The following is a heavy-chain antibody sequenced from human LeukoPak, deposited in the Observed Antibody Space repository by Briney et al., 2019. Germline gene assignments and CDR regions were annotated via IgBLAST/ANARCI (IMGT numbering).Heavy chain of an antibody. J-gene: IGHJ4*02. CDR3: VKEGERGLSSGYYSSLDY. D-gene: IGHD3-22*01. V-gene: IGHV3-64D*09. CDR1: GFTFSSYA. Sequence: GGSLRLSCSASGFTFSSYATHWVRQAPGKGLEYVSAISSNGGSTYYADSVKGRFTISRDNSKNTLYLQMSSLRAEDTAVYYCVKEGERGLSSGYYSSLDYWGQGTLVTVSS. CDR2: ISSNGGST.